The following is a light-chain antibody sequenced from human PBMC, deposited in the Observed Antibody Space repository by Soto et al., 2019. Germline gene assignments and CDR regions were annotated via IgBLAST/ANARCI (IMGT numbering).Light chain of an antibody. CDR3: LSHTSSSALVI. J-gene: IGLJ2*01. Sequence: QSALTQPASVSGSPGQSITISCTGTSSDVGGFDYVSWYQHHSGAAPKLIIYDVTNRPSGVSDRFSGSKSGNTASLTISGLQAEDEADYCCLSHTSSSALVIFGVGTKLTVL. V-gene: IGLV2-14*03. CDR2: DVT. CDR1: SSDVGGFDY.